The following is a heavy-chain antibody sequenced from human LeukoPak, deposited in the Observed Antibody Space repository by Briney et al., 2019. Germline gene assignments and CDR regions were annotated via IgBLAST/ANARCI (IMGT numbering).Heavy chain of an antibody. V-gene: IGHV5-51*01. CDR2: IYPGDSDT. J-gene: IGHJ6*03. Sequence: GESLKISCKGSGYSLTCYWIGWVRQMPGKGVEWMGIIYPGDSDTRYTPSFQGQVTISADKSISTAYLQWSSLKASDTAMYYCARHHSSSSYYYYYYMDVWGKGTTVTVSS. CDR3: ARHHSSSSYYYYYYMDV. CDR1: GYSLTCYW. D-gene: IGHD6-6*01.